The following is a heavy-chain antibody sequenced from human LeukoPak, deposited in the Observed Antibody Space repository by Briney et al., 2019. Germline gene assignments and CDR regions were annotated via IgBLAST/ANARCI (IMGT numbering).Heavy chain of an antibody. CDR2: IYASGST. J-gene: IGHJ4*02. CDR1: GGSISNYY. CDR3: ARDFYGDDGHHPFDY. V-gene: IGHV4-4*07. D-gene: IGHD2/OR15-2a*01. Sequence: SETLSLTCSVSGGSISNYYRNWLRQPAGKGLEWIGRIYASGSTNYNPSLKSRVTISMDKSKNHFSLNLKSVTAADTAFYYCARDFYGDDGHHPFDYWGQGIQVTVSS.